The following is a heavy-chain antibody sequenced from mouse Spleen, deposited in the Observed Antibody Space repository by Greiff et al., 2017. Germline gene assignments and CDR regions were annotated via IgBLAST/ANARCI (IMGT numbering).Heavy chain of an antibody. CDR1: GYSITSGYY. CDR3: AGAYYGNWFAY. V-gene: IGHV3-6*01. J-gene: IGHJ3*01. D-gene: IGHD2-10*01. CDR2: ISYDGSN. Sequence: EVHLVESGPGLVKPSQSLSLTCSVTGYSITSGYYWNWIRQFPGNTLEWMGYISYDGSNNYNPSLKNRISITRDTSKNQFFLKLNSVTTEDTATYYCAGAYYGNWFAYWGQGTLVTVSA.